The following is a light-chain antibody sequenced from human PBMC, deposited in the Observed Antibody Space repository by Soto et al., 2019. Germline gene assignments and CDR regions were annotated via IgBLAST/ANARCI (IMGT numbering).Light chain of an antibody. Sequence: QLVLTQPPSVSGAPGQGVTISCTGSSSNIGAGYDVHWYQHLPGTAPKLLIYGNSNRPSGVPDRFSGSDSGTSASLAITGLQAEDEADYYCQSYDNSLSGLVFGGGTKLTVL. V-gene: IGLV1-40*01. CDR3: QSYDNSLSGLV. J-gene: IGLJ2*01. CDR1: SSNIGAGYD. CDR2: GNS.